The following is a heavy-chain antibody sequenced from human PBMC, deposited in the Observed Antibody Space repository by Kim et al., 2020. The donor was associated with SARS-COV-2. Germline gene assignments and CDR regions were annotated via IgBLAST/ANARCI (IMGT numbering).Heavy chain of an antibody. CDR2: IIPIFGTA. CDR3: ARDFRGYDILTGYYRNWYFDL. V-gene: IGHV1-69*13. CDR1: GGTFSSYA. J-gene: IGHJ2*01. Sequence: SVKVSCKASGGTFSSYAISWVRQAPGQGLEWMGGIIPIFGTANYAQKFQGRVTITADESTSTAYMELSSLRSEDTAVYYCARDFRGYDILTGYYRNWYFDLWGRGTLVTVSS. D-gene: IGHD3-9*01.